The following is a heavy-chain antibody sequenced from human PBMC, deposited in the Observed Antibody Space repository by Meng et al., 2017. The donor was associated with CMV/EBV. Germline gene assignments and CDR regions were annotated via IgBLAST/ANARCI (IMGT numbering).Heavy chain of an antibody. CDR3: ARGGKRWLRFLGAEYFQL. V-gene: IGHV4-34*01. CDR1: GGSFSGYY. CDR2: INYSGST. J-gene: IGHJ1*01. Sequence: ESLKISCAVYGGSFSGYYWSWIRQPPGKGLEWIGEINYSGSTNYNPSLKSRVTISVDTSKNQSSLKLSSVTAADTAVYYCARGGKRWLRFLGAEYFQLWGQGTLVTVSS. D-gene: IGHD5-24*01.